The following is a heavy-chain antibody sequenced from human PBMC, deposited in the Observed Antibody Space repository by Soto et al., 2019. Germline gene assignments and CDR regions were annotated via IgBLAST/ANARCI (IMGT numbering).Heavy chain of an antibody. CDR3: AKDRLAGGFDY. CDR2: VSATAGTT. Sequence: PSETLSLTCAVYGGSFSGYYWSWIRQPPGKGLEWVSLVSATAGTTYYTDSVKGRFTISRDNSRNTVYLQMNSLRADDTAVYYCAKDRLAGGFDYWGQGTLVTVSS. D-gene: IGHD3-16*01. V-gene: IGHV3-23*01. J-gene: IGHJ4*02. CDR1: GGSFSGYY.